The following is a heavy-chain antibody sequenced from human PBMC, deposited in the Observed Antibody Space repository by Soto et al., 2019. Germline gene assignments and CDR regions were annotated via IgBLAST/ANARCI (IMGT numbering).Heavy chain of an antibody. V-gene: IGHV1-18*01. CDR3: ARDRDPSSSRYYYYGMDV. Sequence: QVQLVQSGAEVKKPGASVKVSCKASGYTFTSYGISWVRQAPGQGLEWMGWISAYNGNTNYAQKLQGKVTMTTDTPTSTAYMELRSLRSDDTAVYYCARDRDPSSSRYYYYGMDVWGQGTTVTVSS. J-gene: IGHJ6*02. CDR2: ISAYNGNT. D-gene: IGHD6-13*01. CDR1: GYTFTSYG.